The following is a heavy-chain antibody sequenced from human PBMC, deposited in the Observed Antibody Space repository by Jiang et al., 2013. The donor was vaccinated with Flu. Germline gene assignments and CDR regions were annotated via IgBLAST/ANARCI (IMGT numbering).Heavy chain of an antibody. J-gene: IGHJ6*02. V-gene: IGHV1-46*01. D-gene: IGHD1-1*01. Sequence: YTFTSYYMHWVRQAPGQGLEWMGIINPSGGSTSYAQKFQGRVTMTRDTSTSTVYMELSSLRSEDTAVYYCARERRITTYYYYGMDVWGQGTTVTVSS. CDR3: ARERRITTYYYYGMDV. CDR1: YTFTSYY. CDR2: INPSGGST.